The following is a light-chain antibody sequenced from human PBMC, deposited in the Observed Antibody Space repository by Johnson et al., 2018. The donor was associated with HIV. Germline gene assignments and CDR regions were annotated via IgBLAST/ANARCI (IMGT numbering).Light chain of an antibody. Sequence: QAVLTQPPSVSAAPGQKVTISCSGSSSNIGNNYVSWYQQLPGTAPKLLIYENNKRPSGIPDRFSGSKSGTSATLGITGLQTGDEADYYCGTWDSSLSAYVIGTGTKVIVL. V-gene: IGLV1-51*02. CDR2: ENN. CDR1: SSNIGNNY. J-gene: IGLJ1*01. CDR3: GTWDSSLSAYV.